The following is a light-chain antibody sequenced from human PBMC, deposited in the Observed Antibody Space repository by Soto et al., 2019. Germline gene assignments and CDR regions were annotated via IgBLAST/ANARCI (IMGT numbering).Light chain of an antibody. Sequence: EIVLTQSPGTLSLSPGERATLSCRASQSVSSSYLAWYQQKPGQAPRLLIYGASSRATGIPDRFSGSGSGTDFTLTISRLEPEDFEVYYCQQYGSSQLTFGGGTTVDIK. CDR2: GAS. V-gene: IGKV3-20*01. J-gene: IGKJ4*01. CDR1: QSVSSSY. CDR3: QQYGSSQLT.